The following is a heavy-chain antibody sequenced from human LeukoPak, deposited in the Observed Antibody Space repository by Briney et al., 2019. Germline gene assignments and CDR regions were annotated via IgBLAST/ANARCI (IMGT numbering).Heavy chain of an antibody. V-gene: IGHV3-9*01. CDR3: AKDRNSGSYLRRNGMDV. CDR1: GFTFDDYA. D-gene: IGHD1-26*01. J-gene: IGHJ6*02. CDR2: ISWNSGSI. Sequence: PGGSLRLSCAASGFTFDDYAMHWVRQAPGKGLEWVSGISWNSGSIGYADSVKGRFTISRDNAKNSLYLQMNSLRAEDTALYYCAKDRNSGSYLRRNGMDVWGQGTTVTVSS.